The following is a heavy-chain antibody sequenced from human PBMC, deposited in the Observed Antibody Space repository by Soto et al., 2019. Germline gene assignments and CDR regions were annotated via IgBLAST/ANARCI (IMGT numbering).Heavy chain of an antibody. CDR1: GYTFTSYG. Sequence: QVQLVQSGAEVKKPGASVKVSCKASGYTFTSYGISWVRQAPGQGLEWMGWISAYNGNTNYAQKLQGRVTMTTDTSTSTVYMELRSLRSDDTAVYYCARDSSGSSLYYYGMDVWGQGTTVTVSS. CDR3: ARDSSGSSLYYYGMDV. D-gene: IGHD3-22*01. CDR2: ISAYNGNT. V-gene: IGHV1-18*04. J-gene: IGHJ6*02.